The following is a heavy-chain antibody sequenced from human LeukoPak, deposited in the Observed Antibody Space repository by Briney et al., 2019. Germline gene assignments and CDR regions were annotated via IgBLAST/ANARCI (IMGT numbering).Heavy chain of an antibody. D-gene: IGHD3-3*01. V-gene: IGHV1-18*01. CDR3: ARGGTYYDFWSGYYFDY. Sequence: ASVKVSCKASGGTFTSYGISWVRQAPGQGLEWMGWISANNGNTNYAQKLQGRVTMTTDTSTSTAYMELRSLRSDDTAVYYCARGGTYYDFWSGYYFDYWGQGTLVTVSS. CDR2: ISANNGNT. CDR1: GGTFTSYG. J-gene: IGHJ4*02.